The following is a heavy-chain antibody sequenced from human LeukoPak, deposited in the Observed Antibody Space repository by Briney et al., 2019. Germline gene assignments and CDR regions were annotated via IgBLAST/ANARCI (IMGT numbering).Heavy chain of an antibody. CDR1: GGSISSYY. Sequence: PSETLSLTCTVSGGSISSYYWSWIRQPAGKGLEWIGRIYTSGSTNYNPSLKSRVTMSVDTSKNQFSLKLSSVTAADTAVYYCAREYEAPAAIGVVAFDIWGQGTMVTVSS. V-gene: IGHV4-4*07. CDR3: AREYEAPAAIGVVAFDI. D-gene: IGHD2-2*02. J-gene: IGHJ3*02. CDR2: IYTSGST.